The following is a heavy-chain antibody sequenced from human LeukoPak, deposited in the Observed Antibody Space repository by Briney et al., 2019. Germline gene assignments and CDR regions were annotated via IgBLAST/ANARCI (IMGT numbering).Heavy chain of an antibody. CDR1: GFTFTNAW. D-gene: IGHD3-10*01. CDR2: IKSKTDGETT. J-gene: IGHJ4*02. V-gene: IGHV3-15*01. CDR3: TTDLGTYYHGSQRLIPIDY. Sequence: GGSLRLSCVDSGFTFTNAWMSWVRQAPGRGLEWIGRIKSKTDGETTNYAEPVRGRFTISRDDSKSAVYLQMNSLRIEDTAVYYCTTDLGTYYHGSQRLIPIDYWGQGTLVTVSS.